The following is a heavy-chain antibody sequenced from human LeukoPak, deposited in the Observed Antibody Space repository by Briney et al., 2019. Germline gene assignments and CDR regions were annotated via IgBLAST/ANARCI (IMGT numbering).Heavy chain of an antibody. D-gene: IGHD5-24*01. Sequence: SSETLSLTCTVSGGSISSYPSYWGWIRQPPGKGLEWIGNIYYSGYTYYNPSLKSRVTMSVDTSKSQFSLKLSSVTAADTAVYYCTRFYDKYGYYYFDYWGQGTLVTVPS. CDR3: TRFYDKYGYYYFDY. V-gene: IGHV4-39*01. CDR1: GGSISSYPSY. CDR2: IYYSGYT. J-gene: IGHJ4*02.